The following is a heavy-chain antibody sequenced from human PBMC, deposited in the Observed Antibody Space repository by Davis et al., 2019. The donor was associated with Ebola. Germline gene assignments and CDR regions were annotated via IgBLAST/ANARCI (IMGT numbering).Heavy chain of an antibody. V-gene: IGHV4-34*01. CDR1: GGSFSNYH. J-gene: IGHJ5*01. Sequence: SETLSLTCAVYGGSFSNYHWTWIRQPPGKGLEWIGDINQSGSTNNNPSLKSRVTISVDTSRNQFSLRLTSVTAADTAMYYCASRVVTVFGEGWFESWAREAWSPSLQ. CDR2: INQSGST. D-gene: IGHD3-3*01. CDR3: ASRVVTVFGEGWFES.